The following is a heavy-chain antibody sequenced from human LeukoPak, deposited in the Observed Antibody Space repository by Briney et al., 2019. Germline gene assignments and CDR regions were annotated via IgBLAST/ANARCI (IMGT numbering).Heavy chain of an antibody. V-gene: IGHV4-38-2*02. D-gene: IGHD3-9*01. CDR3: ARGHADYDIVTWGYYFDY. J-gene: IGHJ4*02. CDR1: GYSISSGYY. Sequence: SETLSLTCTVSGYSISSGYYWGWIRPPPGKGLEWIGSIYHSGSTYYNPSLKSRVTISVDTSKNQFSPKLSSVTAADTAVYYCARGHADYDIVTWGYYFDYWGQGTLVTVSS. CDR2: IYHSGST.